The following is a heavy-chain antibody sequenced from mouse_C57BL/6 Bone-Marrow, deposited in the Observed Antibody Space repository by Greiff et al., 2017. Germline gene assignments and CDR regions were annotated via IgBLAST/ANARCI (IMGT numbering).Heavy chain of an antibody. CDR2: IDPSDNYT. CDR1: GYTFTSYW. V-gene: IGHV1-50*01. J-gene: IGHJ1*03. CDR3: AGNFGYFDV. Sequence: QVQLQQPGAELVKPGASVKLSCKASGYTFTSYWMQWVKQRPGQGLEWIGEIDPSDNYTNYNQKFKGKATLTVDTSSSTAYMQLSSLTSEDSAVYYCAGNFGYFDVWGTGTTVTVSS.